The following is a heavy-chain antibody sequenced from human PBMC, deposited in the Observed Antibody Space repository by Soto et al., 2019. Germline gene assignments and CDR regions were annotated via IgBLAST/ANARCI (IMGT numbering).Heavy chain of an antibody. Sequence: VQLLESGGGLVQPGGSLRLSCAASGFTFSSYAMSWFRQAPGRVLEGVSAISGSGGSIYYADSEKGRFTISRENTKNTLYLQMNSLRAEGTAVYYCAKDPRRTRDDRGGGQGTLVTVSS. CDR1: GFTFSSYA. CDR3: AKDPRRTRDDRG. D-gene: IGHD1-7*01. V-gene: IGHV3-23*01. J-gene: IGHJ4*02. CDR2: ISGSGGSI.